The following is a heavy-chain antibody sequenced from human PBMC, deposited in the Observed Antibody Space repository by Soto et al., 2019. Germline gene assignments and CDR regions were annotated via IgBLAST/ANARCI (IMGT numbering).Heavy chain of an antibody. CDR1: GFSFSDYY. V-gene: IGHV3-11*05. Sequence: QVQLVESGGGLVTPGGSLRLSCAASGFSFSDYYMSWIRQAPGKGLEWVSYIRSVNNYTNYADSVKGRFTISRDNAKNSLYLQMNSLRAEDTAVYYCARDADILTGSDAFDICGQGTMVTVSS. D-gene: IGHD3-9*01. J-gene: IGHJ3*02. CDR2: IRSVNNYT. CDR3: ARDADILTGSDAFDI.